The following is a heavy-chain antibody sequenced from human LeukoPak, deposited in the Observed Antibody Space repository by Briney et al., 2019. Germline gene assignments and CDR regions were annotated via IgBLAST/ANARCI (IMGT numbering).Heavy chain of an antibody. CDR3: VKPGLGYFDSYYFDY. CDR2: ISSNGGST. V-gene: IGHV3-64D*06. CDR1: GFTFSSYA. Sequence: GGSLRLSCSASGFTFSSYAMHWVRQAPGKGLEYVSAISSNGGSTYYADSVKGRFTISRDNSKDTLYLQMSSLRAEDTAVYYCVKPGLGYFDSYYFDYWGQGTLVTVSS. D-gene: IGHD3-9*01. J-gene: IGHJ4*02.